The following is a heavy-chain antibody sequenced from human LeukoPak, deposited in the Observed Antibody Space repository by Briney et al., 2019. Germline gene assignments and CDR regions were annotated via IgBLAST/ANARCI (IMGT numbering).Heavy chain of an antibody. CDR2: IYTSGST. J-gene: IGHJ4*02. V-gene: IGHV4-4*07. Sequence: SETLSLTCTVSGGSISSYYWSWIRQPAGKGLEWIGRIYTSGSTNYNPSLKSRVTMSVDTSKNQFSLKLSSVTAADTAVYYCGRKTSYGNNKSVIYQSPWGQETRSPSPQ. CDR1: GGSISSYY. CDR3: GRKTSYGNNKSVIYQSP. D-gene: IGHD5-18*01.